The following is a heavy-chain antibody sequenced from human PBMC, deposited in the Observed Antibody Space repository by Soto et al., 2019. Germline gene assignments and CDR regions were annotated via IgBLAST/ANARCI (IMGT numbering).Heavy chain of an antibody. D-gene: IGHD6-19*01. J-gene: IGHJ4*02. Sequence: EVQLLDSGGVLVQPGGSLRLSCAASGFTFSSYALSWVRQAPGKGLVWVSGISGDGATTYYTDSVKGRFTISSDSSTNTLHLQRKGLRVDAAAVYYCSGYLTSSGRSTYLGYWGQGTLVTVSS. CDR1: GFTFSSYA. V-gene: IGHV3-23*01. CDR3: SGYLTSSGRSTYLGY. CDR2: ISGDGATT.